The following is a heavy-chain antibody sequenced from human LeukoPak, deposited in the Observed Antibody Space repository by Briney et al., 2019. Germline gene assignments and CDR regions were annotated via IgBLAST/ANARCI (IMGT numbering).Heavy chain of an antibody. V-gene: IGHV3-23*01. CDR3: AKTLVGATSGPDYHFVS. D-gene: IGHD1-26*01. CDR1: GFTFTSYA. Sequence: GGSLRLSCAASGFTFTSYAMTWVRQAPGKGLEWVSAISGSGNSTYYPDSVKGRFSISRDNSNNTLYLQLSSLRAEDTAVYYCAKTLVGATSGPDYHFVSWGQGTLVTVSS. CDR2: ISGSGNST. J-gene: IGHJ4*02.